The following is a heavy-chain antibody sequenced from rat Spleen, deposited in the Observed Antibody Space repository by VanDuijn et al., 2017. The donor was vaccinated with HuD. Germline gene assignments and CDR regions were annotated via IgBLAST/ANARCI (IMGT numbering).Heavy chain of an antibody. CDR1: GLSLTNNS. CDR2: IWGNGGI. CDR3: ARNAYYVMDV. J-gene: IGHJ4*01. Sequence: QVQLKESGPGLVQPSQTLSLTCTVSGLSLTNNSVSWIRQPPGKGLEWMGIIWGNGGINYNSAIKSRLSISRDTSKSQVFLKMNSLQTEDTAMYFCARNAYYVMDVWGHGDSVTVSS. V-gene: IGHV2-47*01.